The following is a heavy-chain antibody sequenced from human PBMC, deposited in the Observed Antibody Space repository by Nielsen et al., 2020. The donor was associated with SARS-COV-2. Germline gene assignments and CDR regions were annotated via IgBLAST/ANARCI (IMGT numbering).Heavy chain of an antibody. J-gene: IGHJ3*02. Sequence: SETLSLTCTVSGGSISTYYWSWIRQAPGKGLEWIAYIHYGGITNYNTSLKSRVTISVDTSKNQFSLKLSSVTAADTAVYYCARHGAHDYGENDAFDIWGQGTMVTVSS. CDR2: IHYGGIT. D-gene: IGHD4-17*01. CDR3: ARHGAHDYGENDAFDI. V-gene: IGHV4-59*08. CDR1: GGSISTYY.